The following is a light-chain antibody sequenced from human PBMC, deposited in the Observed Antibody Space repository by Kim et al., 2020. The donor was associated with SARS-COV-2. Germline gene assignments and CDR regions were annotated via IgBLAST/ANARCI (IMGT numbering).Light chain of an antibody. CDR1: GGHSSSA. V-gene: IGLV4-69*01. CDR3: QTWGPGIRV. J-gene: IGLJ7*01. Sequence: AVKLTCHLHGGHSSSAIAWHQQQPAKGPRYLMKLNSDGNYIKGDGIPDRFSGSSSGAERYLSISSLQSEDEADYYCQTWGPGIRVFVGGTQLTVL. CDR2: LNSDGNY.